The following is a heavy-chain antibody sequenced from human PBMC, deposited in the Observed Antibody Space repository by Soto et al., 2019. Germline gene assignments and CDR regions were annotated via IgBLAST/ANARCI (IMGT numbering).Heavy chain of an antibody. Sequence: LSLTCTVSGGSISSYYWSWIRQPPGKGLEWIGYIYYSGSTNYNPSLKSRVTISVDTSKNQFSLKLSSVTAADTAVYYCARDRDGYNGDYFDYWGQGTLVTVSS. V-gene: IGHV4-59*01. CDR1: GGSISSYY. CDR2: IYYSGST. J-gene: IGHJ4*02. D-gene: IGHD5-12*01. CDR3: ARDRDGYNGDYFDY.